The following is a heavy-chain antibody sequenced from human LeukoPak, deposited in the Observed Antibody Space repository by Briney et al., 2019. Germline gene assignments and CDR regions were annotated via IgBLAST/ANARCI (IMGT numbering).Heavy chain of an antibody. CDR1: GGTFSSYA. D-gene: IGHD3-3*01. J-gene: IGHJ4*02. Sequence: GASVKVSCKASGGTFSSYAISWVRQAPGQGLEWMGGIIPIFGTANYAQKFQGRVTITADESTSTAYMELSSLRSEDTAVYYCARTEYYDFWSGPPFDYWGQGTLVTVSS. CDR2: IIPIFGTA. CDR3: ARTEYYDFWSGPPFDY. V-gene: IGHV1-69*13.